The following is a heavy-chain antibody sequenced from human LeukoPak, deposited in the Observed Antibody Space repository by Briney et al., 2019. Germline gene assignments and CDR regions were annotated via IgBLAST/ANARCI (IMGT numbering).Heavy chain of an antibody. D-gene: IGHD6-13*01. Sequence: GSLRLSCAASGFTFSSYAMHWVRQAPGKGLEVVAVISYDGSNKYYADSVKGRFTISRDNSKNTMYLQMNSLRAEDTAVYYCARSLGYSSTDFYYYGMDVWGQGTTVTVSS. CDR3: ARSLGYSSTDFYYYGMDV. CDR1: GFTFSSYA. V-gene: IGHV3-30*04. J-gene: IGHJ6*02. CDR2: ISYDGSNK.